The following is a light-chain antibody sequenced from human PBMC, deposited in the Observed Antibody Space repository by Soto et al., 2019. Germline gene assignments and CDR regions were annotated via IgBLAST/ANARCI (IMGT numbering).Light chain of an antibody. CDR2: GAS. CDR1: QVTSRY. CDR3: QQYSTSPIS. Sequence: ETLLTQSPGTLYLSPGERATLSCRASQVTSRYLSWYQQRPGQAPRLLIYGASSRATGIPDRFSGSGYGTDFTLTISRLEPEDFAVYYCQQYSTSPISFGQGTRREIK. V-gene: IGKV3-20*01. J-gene: IGKJ5*01.